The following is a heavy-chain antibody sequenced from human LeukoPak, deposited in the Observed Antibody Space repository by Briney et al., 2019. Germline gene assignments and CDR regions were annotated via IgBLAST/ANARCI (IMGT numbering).Heavy chain of an antibody. CDR2: INPSGGST. J-gene: IGHJ5*02. CDR1: GYTFTSYY. Sequence: ASVKVSCKASGYTFTSYYMHWVRQAPGQGLEWMGIINPSGGSTSYAQKFQGRVTMTRDTSISTAYMELSRLRSDDTAVYYCARDTSGDLNWFDPWGQGTLVTVSS. V-gene: IGHV1-46*01. CDR3: ARDTSGDLNWFDP. D-gene: IGHD2-2*01.